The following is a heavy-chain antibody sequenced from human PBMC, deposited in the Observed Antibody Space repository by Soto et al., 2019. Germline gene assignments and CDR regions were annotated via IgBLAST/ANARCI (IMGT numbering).Heavy chain of an antibody. V-gene: IGHV3-23*01. Sequence: GGSLRLSCAASGLTSGPYGMTWVRQAPGRGLEWVSTISGSGFSTHYAESVQGRFTISRDNSKNTMYLQMNSLRAEDTAVYYCTNVPTPRDFLFDNYFDPWGQGTLATVSS. CDR1: GLTSGPYG. D-gene: IGHD3-10*02. CDR2: ISGSGFST. CDR3: TNVPTPRDFLFDNYFDP. J-gene: IGHJ4*02.